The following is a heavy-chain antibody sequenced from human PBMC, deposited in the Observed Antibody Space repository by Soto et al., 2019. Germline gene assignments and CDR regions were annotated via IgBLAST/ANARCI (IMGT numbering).Heavy chain of an antibody. J-gene: IGHJ5*02. V-gene: IGHV6-1*01. CDR2: TYFRSRWYT. CDR3: ARDGVSTGTTVILDA. D-gene: IGHD1-7*01. CDR1: GARFSRNSAA. Sequence: PSQTLSLTCAISGARFSRNSAAWNWSRQSPTRGLAWLGRTYFRSRWYTDHADSVRDRVAINPEPSKNQLSLQMKSVTPEDAAIYYCARDGVSTGTTVILDAWGQGALVTVSS.